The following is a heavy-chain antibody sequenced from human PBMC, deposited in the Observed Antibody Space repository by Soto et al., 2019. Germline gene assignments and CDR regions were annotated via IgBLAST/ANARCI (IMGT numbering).Heavy chain of an antibody. CDR1: GASISSRDYY. V-gene: IGHV4-39*01. CDR3: GRVMIGTSRHTDSDD. D-gene: IGHD2-2*01. CDR2: IDYNGVT. J-gene: IGHJ4*02. Sequence: SETLSLTCSVSGASISSRDYYWGWIRQTPGKGLEWIGNIDYNGVTYYNPSLKSRVTVSKDTTKTQFSLKVASVTAADTAIYYCGRVMIGTSRHTDSDDWSQGTQVTVSS.